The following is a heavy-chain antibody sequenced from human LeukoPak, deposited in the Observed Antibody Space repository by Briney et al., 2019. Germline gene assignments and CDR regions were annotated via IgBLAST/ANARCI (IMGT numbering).Heavy chain of an antibody. CDR3: AKDPPGGDFGVVIIDYFDY. CDR1: GFTFDDYA. CDR2: VSWNSGSI. J-gene: IGHJ4*02. Sequence: PGGSMRLSCAASGFTFDDYAMHWVRQAPGKGLEWVSGVSWNSGSIGYADSVKGRFTISRDNAKNSLYLQMNSLRAEDTAVYYCAKDPPGGDFGVVIIDYFDYWGQGTLVTVSS. V-gene: IGHV3-9*01. D-gene: IGHD3-3*01.